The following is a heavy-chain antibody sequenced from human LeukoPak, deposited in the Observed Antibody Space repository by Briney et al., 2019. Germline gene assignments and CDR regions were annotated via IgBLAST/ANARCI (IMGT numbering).Heavy chain of an antibody. D-gene: IGHD3-10*01. J-gene: IGHJ4*02. Sequence: PSETLSLTCTVSGGSISSYYWSWIRQPPGKRLEGIGYIYYSGNTNNNPSLKSRVTISVDTSKNQFSLKLSSVTAADTAVYYCARTYYGSGSFRYYFDYWGQGTLVTVSS. CDR1: GGSISSYY. CDR2: IYYSGNT. CDR3: ARTYYGSGSFRYYFDY. V-gene: IGHV4-59*01.